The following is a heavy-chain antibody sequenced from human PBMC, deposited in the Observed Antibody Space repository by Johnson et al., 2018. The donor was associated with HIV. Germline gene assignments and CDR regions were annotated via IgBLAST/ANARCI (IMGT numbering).Heavy chain of an antibody. J-gene: IGHJ3*02. CDR1: GFTFSSYA. V-gene: IGHV3-30*04. CDR2: ISYDGSNK. D-gene: IGHD3-16*02. CDR3: ARVVMITFGGVIALDAFDI. Sequence: QVQLVESGGGVVQPGRSLRLSCAASGFTFSSYAIHWVRQAPGKGLEWVAIISYDGSNKHYADSVKGRFTISRDNSKNTLYLQMNSLRAEDTALYYCARVVMITFGGVIALDAFDIWGQGTMVTVSS.